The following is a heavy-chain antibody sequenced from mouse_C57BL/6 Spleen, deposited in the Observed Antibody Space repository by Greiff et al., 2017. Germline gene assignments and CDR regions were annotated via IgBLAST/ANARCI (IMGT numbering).Heavy chain of an antibody. V-gene: IGHV1-54*01. D-gene: IGHD3-2*02. Sequence: QVQLQQSGAELVRPGTSVKVSCKASGYAFTNYLIEGVKQRPGQGLEWIGVINPGSGGTNYNEKFKGKATLTADKSSSTAYMQLSSLTSEDSAVYFCARSGSSLDYGGQGTTLTVSS. CDR3: ARSGSSLDY. CDR1: GYAFTNYL. CDR2: INPGSGGT. J-gene: IGHJ2*01.